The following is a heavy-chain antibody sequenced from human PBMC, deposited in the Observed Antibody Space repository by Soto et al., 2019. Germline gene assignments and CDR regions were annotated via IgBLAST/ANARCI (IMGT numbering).Heavy chain of an antibody. CDR2: ISYDGSNK. D-gene: IGHD6-13*01. CDR3: ARGGAAGDAFDI. CDR1: GFTFSSYA. J-gene: IGHJ3*02. V-gene: IGHV3-30-3*01. Sequence: QVQLVESGGGVVQPGRSLRLSCAASGFTFSSYAMHWVRQAPGKGLEWVAVISYDGSNKYYADSVKGRFTISRDNSKNTLYLQMNSLRAEDTAVYYCARGGAAGDAFDIWGQGTMVTVSS.